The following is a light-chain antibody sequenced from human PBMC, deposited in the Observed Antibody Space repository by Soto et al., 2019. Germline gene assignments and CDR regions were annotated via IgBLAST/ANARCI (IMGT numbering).Light chain of an antibody. CDR2: DVT. J-gene: IGLJ3*02. V-gene: IGLV2-11*01. CDR3: CSYAGTYTFV. Sequence: QSALTQPRSVSGSPGQSVTFSCTGTSSDVGSYNYISWYQQHPGKAPKLMIYDVTKRPSGVPDRFSGSKSGNTASLTISGLQAEDEADYYCCSYAGTYTFVFGGGTKVTVL. CDR1: SSDVGSYNY.